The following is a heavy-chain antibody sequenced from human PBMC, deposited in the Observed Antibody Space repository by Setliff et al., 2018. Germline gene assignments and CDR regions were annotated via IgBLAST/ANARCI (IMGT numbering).Heavy chain of an antibody. CDR1: GYNFNGYY. CDR2: ISPHTGNT. CDR3: ARGGTFRYFDY. Sequence: ASVKVSCKASGYNFNGYYLHWVRQAPGQGLEWLGWISPHTGNTNYSPSLKSRVIISVDTSKNQFSLNLRSVTAADTAVYYCARGGTFRYFDYWGQGTPVTVSS. V-gene: IGHV1-2*02. J-gene: IGHJ4*02. D-gene: IGHD5-12*01.